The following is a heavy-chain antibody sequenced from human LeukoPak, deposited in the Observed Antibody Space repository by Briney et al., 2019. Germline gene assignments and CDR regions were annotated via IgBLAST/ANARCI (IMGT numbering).Heavy chain of an antibody. Sequence: SETLSLTCTVSGGSITSYYWSWIRQPPGKGLEWIGYINYSGSTNYNPSLKSRVIISVDTSKNQFSLKLSSVAAADTAVYYCARPKYSSAYDAFDIWGQGTMVTVSS. CDR1: GGSITSYY. J-gene: IGHJ3*02. CDR2: INYSGST. CDR3: ARPKYSSAYDAFDI. V-gene: IGHV4-59*08. D-gene: IGHD6-19*01.